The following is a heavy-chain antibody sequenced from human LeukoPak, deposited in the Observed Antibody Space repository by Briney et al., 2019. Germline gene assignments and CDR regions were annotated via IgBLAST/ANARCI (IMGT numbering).Heavy chain of an antibody. CDR1: GFAFGGYW. V-gene: IGHV3-74*01. J-gene: IGHJ6*02. CDR3: ARGKYYGMDV. CDR2: INSDGSST. D-gene: IGHD6-6*01. Sequence: GGSLRLSRAASGFAFGGYWMHWVRQAPGKGLVWVSRINSDGSSTSYADSVKGRFTISRDNAKNTLYLQMNSLRAEDTAVYYCARGKYYGMDVWGQGTTVTVSS.